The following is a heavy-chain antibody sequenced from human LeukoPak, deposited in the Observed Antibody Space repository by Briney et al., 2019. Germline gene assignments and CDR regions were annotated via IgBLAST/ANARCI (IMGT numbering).Heavy chain of an antibody. CDR3: AKDLYGDSYGDGY. CDR2: ISGSGGST. CDR1: GFTFSSYA. V-gene: IGHV3-23*01. J-gene: IGHJ4*02. D-gene: IGHD4-17*01. Sequence: PGGSLRLSCAASGFTFSSYAMSWVRQAPGKGLEWVSAISGSGGSTYCADSVKGRFTISRDNSKNTLYLQMNSLRAEDTAVYYCAKDLYGDSYGDGYWGQGTLVTVSS.